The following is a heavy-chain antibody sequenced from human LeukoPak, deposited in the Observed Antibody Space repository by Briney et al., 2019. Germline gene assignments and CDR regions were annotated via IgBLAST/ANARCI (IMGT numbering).Heavy chain of an antibody. Sequence: PSETLSLTCTVSGGSISSYYWSWIRQPPGKGLEWIGYIYYSGSTNYNPSLKSRVTISVDTSKSQFSLKLSSVTAADTAVYYCARGITMIVASTYYMDVWGKGTTVTISS. D-gene: IGHD3-22*01. CDR2: IYYSGST. V-gene: IGHV4-59*01. CDR3: ARGITMIVASTYYMDV. CDR1: GGSISSYY. J-gene: IGHJ6*03.